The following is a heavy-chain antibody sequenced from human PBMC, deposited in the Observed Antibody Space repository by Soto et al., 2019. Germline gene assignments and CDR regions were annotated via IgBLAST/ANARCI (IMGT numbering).Heavy chain of an antibody. V-gene: IGHV5-51*01. CDR3: TKGATSPFDS. CDR1: GYRFTISC. J-gene: IGHJ4*02. Sequence: GASLKVSSQRSGYRFTISCIGWVLQMHWKGLEWLGNVYPSDSDVRYSPSFEGRLTISADHSTNTAYFHLLNLKPSVPGIYDCTKGATSPFDSWGEGTGVTVSS. D-gene: IGHD3-16*01. CDR2: VYPSDSDV.